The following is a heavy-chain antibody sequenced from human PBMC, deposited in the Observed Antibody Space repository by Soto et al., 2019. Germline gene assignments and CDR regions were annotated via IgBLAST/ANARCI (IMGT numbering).Heavy chain of an antibody. J-gene: IGHJ4*02. CDR3: AKTLGKSFASSPSLSYLDY. Sequence: EVQLVESGGGLVQPGRSLRISCAASGFTFGDYAMHWVRQVPGKGLEWVSGITSDSGDKVYADSVKGRFTISRDNAENSLSLQMDSRRPEDPAFYFCAKTLGKSFASSPSLSYLDYWGQGTLVTVSS. CDR2: ITSDSGDK. CDR1: GFTFGDYA. D-gene: IGHD3-16*01. V-gene: IGHV3-9*01.